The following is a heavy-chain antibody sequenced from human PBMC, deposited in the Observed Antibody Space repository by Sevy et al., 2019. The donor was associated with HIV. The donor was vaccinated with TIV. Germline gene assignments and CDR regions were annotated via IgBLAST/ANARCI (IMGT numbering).Heavy chain of an antibody. J-gene: IGHJ4*02. D-gene: IGHD4-17*01. CDR1: GFTFSSYG. CDR3: AKDGGSLTTVKTEPHYFDS. Sequence: GGSVRLSCAASGFTFSSYGMHWVRQAPGKGLEWVTFIRYDGTIKYYVDSVKGRFTISRDNSKNTLYLQMNSLRPEDTAVYYCAKDGGSLTTVKTEPHYFDSWGQGALVTVSS. CDR2: IRYDGTIK. V-gene: IGHV3-30*02.